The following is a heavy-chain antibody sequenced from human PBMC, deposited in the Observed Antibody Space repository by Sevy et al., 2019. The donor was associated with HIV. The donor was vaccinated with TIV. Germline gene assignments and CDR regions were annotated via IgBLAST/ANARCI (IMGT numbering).Heavy chain of an antibody. CDR1: GFPLSHFS. CDR3: ARLWLTADYFYMDV. J-gene: IGHJ6*03. CDR2: ITSTSGYI. D-gene: IGHD2-21*02. V-gene: IGHV3-21*01. Sequence: GGSLRLSCAVSGFPLSHFSMTWVRQAPGKGLEWVSSITSTSGYISYADSVKGRFTLSTDNTKNSLYLLMSGLRAEDSAVYFCARLWLTADYFYMDVWGKGTTVTVSS.